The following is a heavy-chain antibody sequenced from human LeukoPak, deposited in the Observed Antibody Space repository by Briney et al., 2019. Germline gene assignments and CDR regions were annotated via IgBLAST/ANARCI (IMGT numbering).Heavy chain of an antibody. V-gene: IGHV3-64D*06. D-gene: IGHD1-26*01. Sequence: GESLKISCKGSGYSFTSYWISWVRQAPGKGLEYVSSISINGDKTYYAESVKGRFTISRDNSKNTLYLQLSSLRVEDTAVYYCIKDRIGTWSFDHWGQGTLLTVSS. CDR1: GYSFTSYW. CDR3: IKDRIGTWSFDH. CDR2: ISINGDKT. J-gene: IGHJ4*02.